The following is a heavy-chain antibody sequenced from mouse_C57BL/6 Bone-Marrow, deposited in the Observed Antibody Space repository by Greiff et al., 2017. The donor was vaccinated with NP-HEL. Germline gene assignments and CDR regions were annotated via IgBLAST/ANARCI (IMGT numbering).Heavy chain of an antibody. V-gene: IGHV12-3*01. Sequence: KLQESGPGLVKPSQSLFLTCSITGFPITSGYYWIWIRQSPVKPLEWMGYITHSGETFYNPSLQSPISITRETSKNQFFLQLNSVTTEDTAMYYCAGDSSGYGDFDYWGQGTTLTVSS. D-gene: IGHD3-2*02. CDR2: ITHSGET. J-gene: IGHJ2*01. CDR1: GFPITSGYY. CDR3: AGDSSGYGDFDY.